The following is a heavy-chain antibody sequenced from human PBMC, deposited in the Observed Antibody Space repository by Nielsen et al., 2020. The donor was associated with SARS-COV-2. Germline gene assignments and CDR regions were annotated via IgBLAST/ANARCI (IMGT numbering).Heavy chain of an antibody. Sequence: GGSLRLSCAASGFSFSSYTMSWVRQAPGKGLEWVSVIYSGGRSTYYADSVKGRFTISRDNSKNTLYLQMNSLRAEDTAVYYCAKEDRGYSYGLIDYWGQGTLVTVSS. D-gene: IGHD5-18*01. CDR3: AKEDRGYSYGLIDY. V-gene: IGHV3-23*03. CDR1: GFSFSSYT. CDR2: IYSGGRST. J-gene: IGHJ4*02.